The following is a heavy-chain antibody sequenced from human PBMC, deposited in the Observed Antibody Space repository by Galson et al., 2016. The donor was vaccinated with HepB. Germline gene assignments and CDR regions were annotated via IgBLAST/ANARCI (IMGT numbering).Heavy chain of an antibody. J-gene: IGHJ4*02. CDR1: GYSFSSYW. Sequence: QSGAEVKKPGESLKISCKGSGYSFSSYWIAWVRQMPGKGLEWVGIIYPGDSDTRYSPSFQGQVTISADESISTAYLQWSSLKASDTAMYYCVRPSRSHFISDWGQGTRVTVSS. CDR3: VRPSRSHFISD. V-gene: IGHV5-51*01. D-gene: IGHD3-10*01. CDR2: IYPGDSDT.